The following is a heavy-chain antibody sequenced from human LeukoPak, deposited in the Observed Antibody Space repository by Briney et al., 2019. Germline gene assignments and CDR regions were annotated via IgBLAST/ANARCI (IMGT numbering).Heavy chain of an antibody. J-gene: IGHJ4*02. V-gene: IGHV4-59*01. CDR3: ARVANWNDGPLDY. CDR1: GGSISSYY. CDR2: IYYSGST. Sequence: SETLSLTCTVSGGSISSYYWSWIRQPPGKGLEWIGYIYYSGSTNYNPSLKSRVTISVDSSKNQFSLKLSSVTAADTAVYYCARVANWNDGPLDYWGQGTLVTVSS. D-gene: IGHD1-1*01.